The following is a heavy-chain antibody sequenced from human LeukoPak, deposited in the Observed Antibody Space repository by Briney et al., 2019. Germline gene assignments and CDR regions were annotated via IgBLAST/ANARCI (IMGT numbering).Heavy chain of an antibody. CDR1: GFTFSSYS. D-gene: IGHD2-2*01. CDR2: ISSSSSYI. V-gene: IGHV3-21*04. CDR3: AKAFRYCSSTSCSPAADAFDI. Sequence: PGGSLRLSCAASGFTFSSYSMNWVRQAPGKGLEWVSSISSSSSYIYYADSVKGRFTISRDNSKNTLYLQMNSLRAEDTAVYYCAKAFRYCSSTSCSPAADAFDIWGQGTMVTVSS. J-gene: IGHJ3*02.